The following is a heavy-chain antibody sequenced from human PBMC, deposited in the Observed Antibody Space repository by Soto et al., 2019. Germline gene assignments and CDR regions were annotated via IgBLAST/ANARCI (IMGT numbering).Heavy chain of an antibody. CDR1: GYSISSSNW. D-gene: IGHD1-26*01. CDR3: ARREIQGPIDY. V-gene: IGHV4-28*01. J-gene: IGHJ4*02. Sequence: QVQLQESGPGLVKPSDTLSLTCAVSGYSISSSNWWGWIRQPPGKGLEWIGYIYDSGTTYYNPSLKSRVPMSVDTSKNQFALKLTSVTAVDTAVYYCARREIQGPIDYWGQGTLVTVSS. CDR2: IYDSGTT.